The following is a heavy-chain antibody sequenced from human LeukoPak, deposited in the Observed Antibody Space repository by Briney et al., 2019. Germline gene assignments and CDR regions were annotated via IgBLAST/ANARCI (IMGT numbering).Heavy chain of an antibody. Sequence: GGSLRLSCAASGFTFSIYAMSWVRQAPGKGLEWVSAISGSGGSTYYADSVKGRFTISRDNSKNTLYLQMNSLRAEDTAVYYCAKTLYDYYDSSGYDYWGQGTLVTVSS. CDR3: AKTLYDYYDSSGYDY. V-gene: IGHV3-23*01. D-gene: IGHD3-22*01. CDR2: ISGSGGST. CDR1: GFTFSIYA. J-gene: IGHJ4*02.